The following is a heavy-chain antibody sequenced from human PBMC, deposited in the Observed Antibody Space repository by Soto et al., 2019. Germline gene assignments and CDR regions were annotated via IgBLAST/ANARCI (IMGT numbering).Heavy chain of an antibody. J-gene: IGHJ6*02. V-gene: IGHV4-39*01. Sequence: SETLSLTCTVSGGSVSSRTYYWAWIRQSPGKGLEWIGNIDCSGSTYDNPSLKSRVIMSVDTSRNQFSLKLSSVTAADTAVYYCASVPYYDFWSGSRSPSYYYYGIDVWGQGTTVTVSS. CDR3: ASVPYYDFWSGSRSPSYYYYGIDV. CDR1: GGSVSSRTYY. D-gene: IGHD3-3*01. CDR2: IDCSGST.